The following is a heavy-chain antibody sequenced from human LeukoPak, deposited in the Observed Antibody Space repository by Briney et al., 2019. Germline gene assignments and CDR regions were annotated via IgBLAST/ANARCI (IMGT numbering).Heavy chain of an antibody. CDR1: GYSFTNYW. D-gene: IGHD6-13*01. CDR2: IYPGDSDT. V-gene: IGHV5-51*01. Sequence: GESLKISCKGSGYSFTNYWIGWVRQTPGKGLEWMGIIYPGDSDTRYRPSFQGQVTISADKSISTTYLQWSSLKASDTAMYYCARRSSGWSVDYWGQGTLVTVSA. CDR3: ARRSSGWSVDY. J-gene: IGHJ4*02.